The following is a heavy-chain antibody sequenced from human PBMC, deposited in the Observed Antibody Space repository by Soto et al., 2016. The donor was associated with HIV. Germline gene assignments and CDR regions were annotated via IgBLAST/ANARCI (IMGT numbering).Heavy chain of an antibody. CDR1: GGTFSSHA. CDR3: AREDGVLTVTTGAYYYYGMDV. Sequence: QVQLVQSGPEVKKPGSSVKVSCKASGGTFSSHAISWVRQAPGQGLEWVGEIIPRFGTTRDAQKFQGRITITADASNRAYMELSSLRADDTAVYYCAREDGVLTVTTGAYYYYGMDVWGQGTTGHRLL. CDR2: IIPRFGTT. D-gene: IGHD4-17*01. V-gene: IGHV1-69*01. J-gene: IGHJ6*02.